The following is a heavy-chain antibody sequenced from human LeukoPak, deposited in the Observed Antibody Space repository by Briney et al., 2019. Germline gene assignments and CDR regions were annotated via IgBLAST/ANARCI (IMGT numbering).Heavy chain of an antibody. Sequence: PSETLSLTCAVYGGSFSGYYWSWIRQPPGKGLEWIGEINHSGSTNYNPSLKSRVTISVDTSKNQFSLKLSSVTAADTAVYYCARGDPGIVVVPAAMSHQFDPWGQGTLVTVSS. D-gene: IGHD2-2*01. CDR3: ARGDPGIVVVPAAMSHQFDP. V-gene: IGHV4-34*01. CDR1: GGSFSGYY. J-gene: IGHJ5*02. CDR2: INHSGST.